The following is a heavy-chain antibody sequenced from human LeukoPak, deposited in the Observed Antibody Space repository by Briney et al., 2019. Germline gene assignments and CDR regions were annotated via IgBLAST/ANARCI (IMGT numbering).Heavy chain of an antibody. V-gene: IGHV1-18*04. CDR1: GYTFTSYG. Sequence: ALVKVSCKASGYTFTSYGISWVRQAPGQGLEWMGWISAYNGNTNYAQKLQGRVTMTTDTSTSTAYMELRSLRSDDTAVYYCARYCSGGSCYPDDWFDPWGQGTLVTVSS. CDR3: ARYCSGGSCYPDDWFDP. D-gene: IGHD2-15*01. J-gene: IGHJ5*02. CDR2: ISAYNGNT.